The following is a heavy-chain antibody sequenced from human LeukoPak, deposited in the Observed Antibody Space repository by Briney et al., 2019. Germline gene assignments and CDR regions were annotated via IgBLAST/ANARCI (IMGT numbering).Heavy chain of an antibody. CDR3: ARHPRGSTEFDP. V-gene: IGHV3-23*01. D-gene: IGHD4-11*01. CDR2: ISGSGGST. Sequence: PGGSLRLSCGASGFTFSSYAMSWVRQAPGKGLEWVSAISGSGGSTYYADSVKGRFTISRDNSKNTLYLQMNSLRAEDTAVYYCARHPRGSTEFDPWGQGTLVTVSS. J-gene: IGHJ5*02. CDR1: GFTFSSYA.